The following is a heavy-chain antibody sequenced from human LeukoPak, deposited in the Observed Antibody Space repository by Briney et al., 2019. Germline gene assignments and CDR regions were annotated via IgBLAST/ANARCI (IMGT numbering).Heavy chain of an antibody. CDR1: GDSISSYY. V-gene: IGHV4-59*08. CDR2: IYYSGST. J-gene: IGHJ3*02. Sequence: PSETLSLTCTVSGDSISSYYWSWIRQTPGKGLEWIGYIYYSGSTNYNPSLKSRVTISVDTSKNQFSLKLSSVTAADTAVYYCERRIWLQLMDAFDIWGQGTMVTVSS. CDR3: ERRIWLQLMDAFDI. D-gene: IGHD5-24*01.